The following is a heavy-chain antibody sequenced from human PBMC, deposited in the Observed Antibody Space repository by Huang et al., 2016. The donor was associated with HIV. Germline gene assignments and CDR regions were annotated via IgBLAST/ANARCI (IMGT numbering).Heavy chain of an antibody. D-gene: IGHD2-21*02. CDR2: SIHMFGTT. J-gene: IGHJ6*03. CDR1: GGTFSTNA. V-gene: IGHV1-69*13. Sequence: QVQLVQSGAEVKRPGASVKVSCRASGGTFSTNAVSWVRQAPGQGLEWMGVSIHMFGTTNYAQRFQGKVTITADESSSTVYMELSSLRSDDTAVYYCARQPYCGGDCAHYYYFYMDVWGKGTTVTVSS. CDR3: ARQPYCGGDCAHYYYFYMDV.